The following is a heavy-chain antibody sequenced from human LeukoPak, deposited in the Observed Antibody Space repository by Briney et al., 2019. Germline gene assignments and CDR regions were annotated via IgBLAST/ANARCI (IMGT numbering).Heavy chain of an antibody. Sequence: PGGSLRLSCAASGFTFDDYAMHWVRQAPGKGLEWVSGISWNSGSIGYADSVKGRFTISRDNAENSLYLQMNSLRAEDTALYYCAKVLTTVTTRSYFDLWGRGTLVTVSS. V-gene: IGHV3-9*01. CDR1: GFTFDDYA. CDR3: AKVLTTVTTRSYFDL. J-gene: IGHJ2*01. CDR2: ISWNSGSI. D-gene: IGHD4-17*01.